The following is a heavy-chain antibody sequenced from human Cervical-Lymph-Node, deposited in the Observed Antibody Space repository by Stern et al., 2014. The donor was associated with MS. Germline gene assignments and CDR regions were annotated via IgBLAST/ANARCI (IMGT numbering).Heavy chain of an antibody. D-gene: IGHD3-16*01. V-gene: IGHV4-61*01. J-gene: IGHJ4*02. CDR2: IYYSGST. CDR1: GGSVSSGSYY. CDR3: ARGAAYFDY. Sequence: VQLEESGPGLVKPSETLSLTCTVSGGSVSSGSYYWSWIRQPPGKGLEWIGYIYYSGSTNYNPSLKSRVTISVDTSKNQFSLKLSSVTAADTAVYYCARGAAYFDYWGQGTLVTVSS.